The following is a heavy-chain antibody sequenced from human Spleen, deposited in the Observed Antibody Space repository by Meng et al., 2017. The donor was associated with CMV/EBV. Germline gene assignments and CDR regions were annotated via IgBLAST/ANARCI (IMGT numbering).Heavy chain of an antibody. Sequence: GESLKISCAASGFTFSGSWMSWVRQAPGKGLEWVANIKQNGGEKYYVDSVKGRFTISRDNAKNSLYLQMNSLRAEDTAVYYCARDIRLSYSSTSLGLDVWGQGTTVTVSS. J-gene: IGHJ6*02. CDR3: ARDIRLSYSSTSLGLDV. V-gene: IGHV3-7*03. CDR2: IKQNGGEK. D-gene: IGHD2-2*01. CDR1: GFTFSGSW.